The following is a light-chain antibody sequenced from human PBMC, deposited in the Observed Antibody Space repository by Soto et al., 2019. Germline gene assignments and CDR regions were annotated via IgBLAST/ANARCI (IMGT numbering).Light chain of an antibody. CDR3: QQYNKWPLT. CDR2: DAS. V-gene: IGKV3-15*01. J-gene: IGKJ4*01. Sequence: ILMWQFPVTLSVSPGERATLSCRASQSVSSNLAWYQQTPGQAPRLLIYDASSRATGVPARFSGSGSETDFTLTISSLQSEDFAVYYCQQYNKWPLTFGGGTKVDI. CDR1: QSVSSN.